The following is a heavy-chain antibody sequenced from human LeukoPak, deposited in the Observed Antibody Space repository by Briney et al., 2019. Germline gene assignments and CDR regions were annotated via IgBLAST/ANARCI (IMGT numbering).Heavy chain of an antibody. J-gene: IGHJ4*02. Sequence: SETLSLTCAVYGWSFSAYYWNWIRQPPGQGLQCNGEINHSGSTNYSPCLKIRVTISVDTSKNQFSLMLSSVTAPDTAVYYCARATSITVIVVAKYYFDYWGQGALVTVSS. D-gene: IGHD3-22*01. CDR2: INHSGST. V-gene: IGHV4-34*01. CDR3: ARATSITVIVVAKYYFDY. CDR1: GWSFSAYY.